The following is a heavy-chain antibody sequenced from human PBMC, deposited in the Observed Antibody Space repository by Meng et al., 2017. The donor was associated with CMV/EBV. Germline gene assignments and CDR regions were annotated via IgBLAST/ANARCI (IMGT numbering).Heavy chain of an antibody. V-gene: IGHV3-23*01. J-gene: IGHJ4*02. Sequence: GESLKISCAASGFTFSSYAMSWVRPAPGKGLGWVSAISGSGGSPYYADPVKGRFNISRDNSKNTLYLQMNSLRAEDTAVYYRAKIASDYYDRSCCFDYWGQGTLVTVSS. D-gene: IGHD3-22*01. CDR1: GFTFSSYA. CDR3: AKIASDYYDRSCCFDY. CDR2: ISGSGGSP.